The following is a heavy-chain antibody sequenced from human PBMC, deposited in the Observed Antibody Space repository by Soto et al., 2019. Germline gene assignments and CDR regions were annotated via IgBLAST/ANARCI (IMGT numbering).Heavy chain of an antibody. CDR1: GFTFSSYA. V-gene: IGHV3-23*01. Sequence: GGSLRLSCAASGFTFSSYAMSWVRQAPGKGLEWVSAISGSGVSTYYADSVKGRFTISRDNSKKTLDLQLNSLRAEDTAVYYCAKGGFGGSWDIDAFDIWGQGTMVTVSS. J-gene: IGHJ3*02. CDR2: ISGSGVST. D-gene: IGHD2-15*01. CDR3: AKGGFGGSWDIDAFDI.